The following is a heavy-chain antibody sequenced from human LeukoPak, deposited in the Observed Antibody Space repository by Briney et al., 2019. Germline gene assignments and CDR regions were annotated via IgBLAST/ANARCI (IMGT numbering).Heavy chain of an antibody. CDR1: GGTFSSYA. D-gene: IGHD1-26*01. CDR2: IIPIFGTA. J-gene: IGHJ6*02. V-gene: IGHV1-69*13. CDR3: ARDSAVGATVDQDNNNHGMDV. Sequence: SVTVSCKASGGTFSSYAISWVRQAPGQGLEWMGGIIPIFGTANYEQKFQGRVTITADESTSTSYMDLSSLRSEGTAVYYCARDSAVGATVDQDNNNHGMDVWGQGTTVTVSS.